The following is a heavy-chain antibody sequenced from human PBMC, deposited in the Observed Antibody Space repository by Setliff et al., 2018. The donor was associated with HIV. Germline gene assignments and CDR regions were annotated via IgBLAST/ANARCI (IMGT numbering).Heavy chain of an antibody. CDR3: ARVQTMAVAGTQYYYMDA. CDR2: INAGNGNT. CDR1: GGTFRSHE. D-gene: IGHD6-19*01. J-gene: IGHJ6*03. V-gene: IGHV1-3*01. Sequence: RASAKVSCKASGGTFRSHEISWVRQAPGQGLEWMGWINAGNGNTKYSQKFQGRVSIARDTSASTAYMELSSLRSEDTAVYYCARVQTMAVAGTQYYYMDAWGKGTTVTVSS.